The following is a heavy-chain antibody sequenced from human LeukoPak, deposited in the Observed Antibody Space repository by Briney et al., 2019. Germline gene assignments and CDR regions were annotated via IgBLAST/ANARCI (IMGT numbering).Heavy chain of an antibody. J-gene: IGHJ2*01. Sequence: SETLSLTCTVSGGSISSYYWSWIRQPPGQGLEWIGYIYYSGNTNYNPSLKSRVTISVATSKTHFSLKLSPAPAADTAVYYWPRIEESYGRGSIYWYFDLWGRGTLLTVSS. D-gene: IGHD1-26*01. CDR3: PRIEESYGRGSIYWYFDL. CDR2: IYYSGNT. V-gene: IGHV4-59*01. CDR1: GGSISSYY.